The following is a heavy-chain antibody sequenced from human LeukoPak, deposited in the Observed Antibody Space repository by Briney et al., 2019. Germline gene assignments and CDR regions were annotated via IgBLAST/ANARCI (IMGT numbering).Heavy chain of an antibody. CDR2: IYYSGST. CDR3: ASAFWNSSGYYLDY. V-gene: IGHV4-34*09. CDR1: GGSFSGYY. J-gene: IGHJ4*02. Sequence: SETLSLTCAVYGGSFSGYYWSWIRQPPGKGLEWIGYIYYSGSTYYNPSLKSRVTISVDTSKNQFSLKLSSVTAADTAVYYCASAFWNSSGYYLDYWGQGTLVTVSS. D-gene: IGHD3-22*01.